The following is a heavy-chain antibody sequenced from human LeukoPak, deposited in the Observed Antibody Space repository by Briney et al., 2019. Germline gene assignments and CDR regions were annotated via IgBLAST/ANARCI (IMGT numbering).Heavy chain of an antibody. D-gene: IGHD1-26*01. CDR3: ARDPSGSFFNWFDP. V-gene: IGHV4-59*01. CDR2: IYYSGST. Sequence: SETLSLTCTVSGGSISSYYWSWIRQPPGKGLEWIGYIYYSGSTNYNPSLKSRVTISVDTSKNQFSLRLRSVTVADTAVYYCARDPSGSFFNWFDPWGQGSLVTVSS. J-gene: IGHJ5*02. CDR1: GGSISSYY.